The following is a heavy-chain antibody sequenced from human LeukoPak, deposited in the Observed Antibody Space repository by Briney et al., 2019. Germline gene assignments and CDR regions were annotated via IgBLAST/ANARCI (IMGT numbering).Heavy chain of an antibody. V-gene: IGHV4-59*01. J-gene: IGHJ3*02. Sequence: PSETLSLTCTVSGGSISSYYWNWIRQPPGKGLEWIGYIYYSGSTNYNPSLKSRVTISVDTSKNQFSLKLSSVTAADTAVYYCARYYDSSGYSDINDAFDIWGQGTMVTVSS. CDR2: IYYSGST. CDR3: ARYYDSSGYSDINDAFDI. CDR1: GGSISSYY. D-gene: IGHD3-22*01.